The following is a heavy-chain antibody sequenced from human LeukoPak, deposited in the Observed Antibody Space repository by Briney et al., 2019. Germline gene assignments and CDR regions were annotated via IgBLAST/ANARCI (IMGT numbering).Heavy chain of an antibody. Sequence: GGSLRLSCAASGFTLSSYWIHWVRQAQGKGLVWVSRINSDGRRTTYADSVKGRFTISRDNAKNTLYLQMNSLRTEDTAVYYCAKTTGRADYSSDGGYYGLDVWGQGTTVTVSS. CDR3: AKTTGRADYSSDGGYYGLDV. V-gene: IGHV3-74*01. CDR1: GFTLSSYW. D-gene: IGHD4-11*01. J-gene: IGHJ6*02. CDR2: INSDGRRT.